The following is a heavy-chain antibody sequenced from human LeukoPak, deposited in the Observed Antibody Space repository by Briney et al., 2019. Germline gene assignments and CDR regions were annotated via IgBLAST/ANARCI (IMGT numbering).Heavy chain of an antibody. CDR2: IYSGGST. D-gene: IGHD6-19*01. J-gene: IGHJ4*02. CDR3: TRTSSGWYSY. V-gene: IGHV3-66*01. CDR1: GFTVSSNY. Sequence: PGGSLRLSCAASGFTVSSNYMNWVRQAPGKGLEWVSIIYSGGSTNYADSVKGRFTISRDNSKNTEHLQMNSLRAEDTAVYYCTRTSSGWYSYWGQGILVTVSS.